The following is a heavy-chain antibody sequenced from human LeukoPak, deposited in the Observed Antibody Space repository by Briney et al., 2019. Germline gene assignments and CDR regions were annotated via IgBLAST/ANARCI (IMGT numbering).Heavy chain of an antibody. CDR3: ARVRPGYYYDSSGYHHRWFDP. CDR1: GGTFSSYA. CDR2: IIPIFGTA. Sequence: SVKVSCKASGGTFSSYAISWVRQAPGQGLEWMGGIIPIFGTANYAQKFQGRVTITTDESTSTAYMELSSLRSEDTAVHYCARVRPGYYYDSSGYHHRWFDPWGQGTLVTVSS. V-gene: IGHV1-69*05. J-gene: IGHJ5*02. D-gene: IGHD3-22*01.